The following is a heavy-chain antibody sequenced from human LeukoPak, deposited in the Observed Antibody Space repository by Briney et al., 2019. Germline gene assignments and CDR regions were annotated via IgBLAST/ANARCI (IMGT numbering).Heavy chain of an antibody. Sequence: GGSLRLSCAASGFTFSSYWMSWGPQAPGKGLEWVANIKQDGREKDYVDSVNGRFTISRYNAKNSLYLQMNSLRAEDTAVYYCARAPAHYYDSSDHYYVGESYFDYWGEGTLVTISS. CDR3: ARAPAHYYDSSDHYYVGESYFDY. CDR2: IKQDGREK. CDR1: GFTFSSYW. D-gene: IGHD3-22*01. V-gene: IGHV3-7*01. J-gene: IGHJ4*02.